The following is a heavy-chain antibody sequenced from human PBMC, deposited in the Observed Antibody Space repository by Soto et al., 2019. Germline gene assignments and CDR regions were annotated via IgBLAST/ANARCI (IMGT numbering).Heavy chain of an antibody. V-gene: IGHV3-30*18. J-gene: IGHJ4*02. Sequence: GGSLRLSCAASGFTFSSYGMHWVRQAPGKGLEWVAVISYDGSNKYYADSVKGRFTISRDNSKNTLYLQMNSLRAEDTAVYYCAKGGAIGGEDYWGQGTLVTVSS. CDR2: ISYDGSNK. CDR3: AKGGAIGGEDY. D-gene: IGHD3-16*01. CDR1: GFTFSSYG.